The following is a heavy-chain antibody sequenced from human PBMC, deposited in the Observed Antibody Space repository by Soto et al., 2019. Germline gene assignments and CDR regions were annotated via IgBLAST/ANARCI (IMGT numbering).Heavy chain of an antibody. J-gene: IGHJ4*02. CDR3: ARDLYYGSGTYNYFDY. CDR2: INAGNANT. V-gene: IGHV1-3*01. CDR1: GYPFTRYA. D-gene: IGHD3-10*01. Sequence: ASVKVSCTASGYPFTRYALHWVRQAPGQRLEWLGWINAGNANTKYSQKFQGRVTITRDTSASTAYMELSSLRSEDTAVYYCARDLYYGSGTYNYFDYWGQGTQVTVSS.